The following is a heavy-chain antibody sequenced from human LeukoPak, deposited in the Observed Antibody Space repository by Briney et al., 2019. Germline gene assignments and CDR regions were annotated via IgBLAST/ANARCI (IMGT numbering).Heavy chain of an antibody. V-gene: IGHV1-18*01. Sequence: ASVKVSCKASGYTFTSTGISWVRQAPGQGLEWMGWISAHNNNTDYEQKLQGRVTMTTDTSTSTAYMELRSLRFEDTALYHCARGVGSAFDIWGQGTMVTVSS. CDR3: ARGVGSAFDI. CDR1: GYTFTSTG. J-gene: IGHJ3*02. D-gene: IGHD2-15*01. CDR2: ISAHNNNT.